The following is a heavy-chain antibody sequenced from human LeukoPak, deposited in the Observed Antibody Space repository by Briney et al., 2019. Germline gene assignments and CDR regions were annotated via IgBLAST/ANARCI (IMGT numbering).Heavy chain of an antibody. CDR2: VSGNGGFT. J-gene: IGHJ4*02. Sequence: GGSLRLSCAASGFSFSSSAMSRVRQAPGKGLEWVSAVSGNGGFTYYADSVKGRFTISRDNSKNTLYLQMNSLRAEDTAGYYCASGKWELLCWGQGTLVTVSS. CDR3: ASGKWELLC. CDR1: GFSFSSSA. D-gene: IGHD1-26*01. V-gene: IGHV3-23*01.